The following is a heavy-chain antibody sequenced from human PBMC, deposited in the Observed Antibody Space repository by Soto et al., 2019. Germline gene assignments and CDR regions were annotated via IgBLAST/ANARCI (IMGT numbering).Heavy chain of an antibody. V-gene: IGHV4-39*01. CDR3: ARSTIAPRLFMYPFDY. D-gene: IGHD6-6*01. CDR2: FYYSGSP. CDR1: GDSIRSSSHY. Sequence: SETLSLTCTVSGDSIRSSSHYWAWNRQPPGKGLEWIGGFYYSGSPYYNPSLKSRVTMSVDTSKNQFSLKLNSVTAADTAVYYCARSTIAPRLFMYPFDYWGQGTLVTVSS. J-gene: IGHJ4*02.